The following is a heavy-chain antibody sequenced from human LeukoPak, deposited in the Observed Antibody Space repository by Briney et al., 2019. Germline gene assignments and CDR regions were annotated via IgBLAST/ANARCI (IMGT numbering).Heavy chain of an antibody. Sequence: GGSLRLSCAASGFTVSSNYMSWVRQAPGKGLEWVSVIYSGGNTYYADSVKGRFTISRDNSKNTLYLQMDSLRVDDTAVYYCGGLKSSGYLIDHWGQGTLVTVSS. J-gene: IGHJ4*02. D-gene: IGHD3-22*01. V-gene: IGHV3-53*01. CDR1: GFTVSSNY. CDR3: GGLKSSGYLIDH. CDR2: IYSGGNT.